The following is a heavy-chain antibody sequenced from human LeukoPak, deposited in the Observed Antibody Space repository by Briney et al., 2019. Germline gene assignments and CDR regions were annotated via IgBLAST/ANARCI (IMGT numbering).Heavy chain of an antibody. CDR2: ISPTGGST. J-gene: IGHJ4*02. Sequence: ASVKVSCKAFGYTFTNNWMHWVRQAPGQGPEWMGLISPTGGSTAYAQKFQGRVTLTRDMSTSTDYLELSSLRSEDTAVYYCARDGLLWFGASFDYWGQGTLVTVSS. CDR3: ARDGLLWFGASFDY. CDR1: GYTFTNNW. V-gene: IGHV1-46*01. D-gene: IGHD3-10*01.